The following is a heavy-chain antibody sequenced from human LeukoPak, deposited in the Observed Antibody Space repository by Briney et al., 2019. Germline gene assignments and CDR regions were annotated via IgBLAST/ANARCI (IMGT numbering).Heavy chain of an antibody. CDR2: IYPGDSDT. V-gene: IGHV5-51*01. J-gene: IGHJ4*02. Sequence: GESLKISCKGSGYSFTSYWIGWARQMPGKGLEWMGIIYPGDSDTRYSPSFQGQVTISADKSISTAYLQWSSLEASDTAMYYCARQEWELHVDYWGQGTLVTVSS. CDR3: ARQEWELHVDY. CDR1: GYSFTSYW. D-gene: IGHD1-26*01.